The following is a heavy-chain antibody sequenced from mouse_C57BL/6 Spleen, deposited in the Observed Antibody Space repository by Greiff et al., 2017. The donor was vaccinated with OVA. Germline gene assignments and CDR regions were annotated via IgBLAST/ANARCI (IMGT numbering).Heavy chain of an antibody. CDR1: GYTFTSYW. CDR2: INPSNGGT. D-gene: IGHD1-1*01. CDR3: ARGSFITTVVDAMDY. V-gene: IGHV1-53*01. Sequence: VQLQQPGTELVKPGASVKLSCKASGYTFTSYWMHWVKQRPGQGLEWIGNINPSNGGTNYNEKFKSKATLTVDKSSSTAYMQLSSLTSEDSAVYYCARGSFITTVVDAMDYWGQGTSVTVSS. J-gene: IGHJ4*01.